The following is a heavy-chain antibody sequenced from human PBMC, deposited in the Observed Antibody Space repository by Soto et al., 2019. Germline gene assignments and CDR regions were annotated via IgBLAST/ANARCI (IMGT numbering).Heavy chain of an antibody. CDR1: GFTFSSYG. Sequence: PGGSLRLSCAASGFTFSSYGMHWVRQAPGKGLEWVAVIWYDGSNKYYADSVKGRFTISRDNSKNTLYLQMNSLRAEDTAVYYCARDLVVRGVLDYWGQGTLVTVSS. J-gene: IGHJ4*02. D-gene: IGHD3-10*01. V-gene: IGHV3-33*01. CDR3: ARDLVVRGVLDY. CDR2: IWYDGSNK.